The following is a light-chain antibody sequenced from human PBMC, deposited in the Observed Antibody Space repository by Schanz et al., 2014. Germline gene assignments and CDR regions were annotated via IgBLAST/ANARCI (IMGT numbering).Light chain of an antibody. J-gene: IGKJ1*01. Sequence: EIVLTQSPGTLSLSPGERATLSCRASQSVSSSYLAWYQQKPGQAPRLLIYGASSRATGIPDRFSGSGSGTDFTLTISRLEPEDFAVYFCQQRGNWPRSFGQGTKVEFK. V-gene: IGKV3D-20*02. CDR1: QSVSSSY. CDR2: GAS. CDR3: QQRGNWPRS.